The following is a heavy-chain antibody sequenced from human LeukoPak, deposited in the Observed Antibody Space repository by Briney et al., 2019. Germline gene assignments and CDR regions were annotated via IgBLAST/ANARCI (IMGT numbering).Heavy chain of an antibody. CDR1: GYTFTGYY. J-gene: IGHJ4*02. CDR3: AKDRAVRGVPDY. CDR2: INPNSGNT. D-gene: IGHD3-10*01. Sequence: ASVKVSCKASGYTFTGYYMHWVRQAPGQGLEWMGWINPNSGNTGYAQKFQGRVTMTRNTSISTAYMELNSLRAEDTAVYYCAKDRAVRGVPDYWGQGTLVTVSS. V-gene: IGHV1-8*02.